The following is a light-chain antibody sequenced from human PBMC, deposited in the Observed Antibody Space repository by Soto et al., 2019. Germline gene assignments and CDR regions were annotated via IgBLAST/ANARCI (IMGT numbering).Light chain of an antibody. CDR2: AAS. CDR3: QQTYSTPRT. V-gene: IGKV1-39*01. J-gene: IGKJ1*01. CDR1: QSISSY. Sequence: DIQMTKSPSSLSASVGDSVTITCRASQSISSYLNWYQQKPGKAPKLLIYAASSLQSGVPSTFSGSGSGTDFTLTISYLQPEDFATYYCQQTYSTPRTFGQGTKVDIK.